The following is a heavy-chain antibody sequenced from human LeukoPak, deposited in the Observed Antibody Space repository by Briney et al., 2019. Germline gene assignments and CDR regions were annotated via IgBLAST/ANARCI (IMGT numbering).Heavy chain of an antibody. CDR2: LYSDGNT. CDR1: GFTVITYD. CDR3: ARGVEPLAANTLAY. J-gene: IGHJ4*02. V-gene: IGHV3-53*01. Sequence: GGSLRLSCAASGFTVITYDMTWVRQAPGKGLEWVSDLYSDGNTKYADSVQGRFTISRNNSKNTLYLEMNSLRPDDTAVYYCARGVEPLAANTLAYWGQGTLVTASS. D-gene: IGHD3-16*01.